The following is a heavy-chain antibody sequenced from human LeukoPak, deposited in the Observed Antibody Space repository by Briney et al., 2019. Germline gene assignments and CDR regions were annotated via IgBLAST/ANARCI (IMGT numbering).Heavy chain of an antibody. CDR2: IYYSGST. Sequence: PSETLSLTCTVSGGSISSSSYSWGWIRQPPGKGLEWIGSIYYSGSTYYNPSLKSRVTISVDTSKSQFSLKLSSVTAADTAVYYCARDRGAMVRGVIDYWGQGTLVTVSS. CDR1: GGSISSSSYS. D-gene: IGHD3-10*01. CDR3: ARDRGAMVRGVIDY. J-gene: IGHJ4*02. V-gene: IGHV4-39*02.